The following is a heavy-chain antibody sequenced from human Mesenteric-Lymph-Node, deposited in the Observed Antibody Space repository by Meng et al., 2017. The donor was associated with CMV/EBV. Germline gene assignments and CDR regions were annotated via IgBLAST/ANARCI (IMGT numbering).Heavy chain of an antibody. Sequence: SGFTFSSYAMHWVRQAPGKGLEWVAVISYDGSNKYYADSVKGRFTISRDNSKNTLYLQMNSLRAEDTAVYYCARGDTVGFLEWFLDYWGQGTLVTVSS. J-gene: IGHJ4*02. CDR3: ARGDTVGFLEWFLDY. V-gene: IGHV3-30*04. CDR2: ISYDGSNK. D-gene: IGHD3-3*01. CDR1: GFTFSSYA.